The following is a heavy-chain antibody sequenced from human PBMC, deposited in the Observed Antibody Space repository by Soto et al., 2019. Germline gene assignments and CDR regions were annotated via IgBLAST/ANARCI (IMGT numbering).Heavy chain of an antibody. V-gene: IGHV3-15*01. D-gene: IGHD4-4*01. Sequence: GGSLRLSCAASGFTFSNAWMSWVRQAPGKGLEWVGRIKSKTDGGTTDYAAPVKGRFTISRDDSKNTLYLQMNSLKTEDTAVYYCTTDCRTVTGYYYYGMDVWGQGTTVTVSS. CDR3: TTDCRTVTGYYYYGMDV. J-gene: IGHJ6*02. CDR2: IKSKTDGGTT. CDR1: GFTFSNAW.